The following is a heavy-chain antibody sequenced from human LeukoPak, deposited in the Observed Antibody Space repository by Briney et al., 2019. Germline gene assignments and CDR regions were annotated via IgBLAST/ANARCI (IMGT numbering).Heavy chain of an antibody. V-gene: IGHV1-69*04. J-gene: IGHJ4*02. CDR1: GGTSNSHA. CDR3: ATTNDGGGYQWGDFFDF. D-gene: IGHD3-22*01. CDR2: IIPNLGTT. Sequence: SVKVSCKASGGTSNSHAISWVRQAPGQGLEWMGRIIPNLGTTNRAQNFQDRVTLTADKSTNTAYMELTSLTSNDTAVYYCATTNDGGGYQWGDFFDFWGQGTLVTVSS.